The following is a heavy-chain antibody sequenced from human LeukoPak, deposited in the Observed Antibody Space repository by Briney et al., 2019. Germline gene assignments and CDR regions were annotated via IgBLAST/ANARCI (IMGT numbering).Heavy chain of an antibody. V-gene: IGHV1-69*05. CDR3: ARESRERGYYYYYYMDV. CDR2: IIPIFGTA. D-gene: IGHD1-26*01. J-gene: IGHJ6*03. Sequence: GASVKVSCKASGGTFSSYAISWVRQAPGKGLEGRGGIIPIFGTANYAQKFQGRVTITTDESTSTAYMELSSLRSEDTAVYYCARESRERGYYYYYYMDVWGKGTTVTVSS. CDR1: GGTFSSYA.